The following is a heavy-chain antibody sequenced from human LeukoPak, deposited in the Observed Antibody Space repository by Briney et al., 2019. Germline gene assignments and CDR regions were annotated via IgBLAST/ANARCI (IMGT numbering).Heavy chain of an antibody. V-gene: IGHV3-30*02. D-gene: IGHD1-26*01. Sequence: GGSLRLSCAASGFTFSSYGMHWVRQAPGKGLEWVAFIRYDGSNKYYADSVKGRSTISRDNSKNTLYLQMNSLRAEDTAVYYCAKDLAPIVGATSEPFDYWGQGTLVTVSS. CDR1: GFTFSSYG. CDR2: IRYDGSNK. J-gene: IGHJ4*02. CDR3: AKDLAPIVGATSEPFDY.